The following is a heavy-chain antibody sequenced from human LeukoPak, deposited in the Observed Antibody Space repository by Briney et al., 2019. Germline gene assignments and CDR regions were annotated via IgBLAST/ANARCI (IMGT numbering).Heavy chain of an antibody. Sequence: QSGGSLRLSCAASGFTVSSNYMSWVRQAPGKGLEWVSVIYSGGSTYYADSVKGRFTISRDNSKNTLYLQMNSLRSEDTAVYYCARDEEGVVRGVWNYFDYWGQGTLVTVSS. CDR2: IYSGGST. CDR3: ARDEEGVVRGVWNYFDY. J-gene: IGHJ4*02. D-gene: IGHD3-10*01. CDR1: GFTVSSNY. V-gene: IGHV3-53*05.